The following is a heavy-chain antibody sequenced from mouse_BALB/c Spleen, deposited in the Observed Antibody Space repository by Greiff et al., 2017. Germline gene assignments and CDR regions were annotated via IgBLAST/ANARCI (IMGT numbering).Heavy chain of an antibody. D-gene: IGHD1-2*01. Sequence: EVKVVESGGGLVQPGGSRKLSCAASGFTFSSFGMHWVRQAPEKGLEWVAYISSGSSTIYYADTVKGRFTISRDNPKNTLFLQMTSLRSEDTAMYYCAGGYDYFDYWGQGTTLTVSS. CDR3: AGGYDYFDY. J-gene: IGHJ2*01. V-gene: IGHV5-17*02. CDR2: ISSGSSTI. CDR1: GFTFSSFG.